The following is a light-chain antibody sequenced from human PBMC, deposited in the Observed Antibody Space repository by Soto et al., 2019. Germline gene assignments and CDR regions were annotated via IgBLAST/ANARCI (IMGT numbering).Light chain of an antibody. Sequence: IQMTQSPSTLSASVGDRVTITCRASQSISSYLNWYQQKPGKAPKLLISAAFSLQSGVPSRFSGSGSGTEFTLTISSLQPDDFATYYCQHYNSYSEAFGQGTKVDIK. CDR2: AAF. CDR3: QHYNSYSEA. CDR1: QSISSY. J-gene: IGKJ1*01. V-gene: IGKV1-5*01.